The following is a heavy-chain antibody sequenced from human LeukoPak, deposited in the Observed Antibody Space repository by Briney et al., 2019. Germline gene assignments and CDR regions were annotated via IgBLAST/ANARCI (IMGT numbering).Heavy chain of an antibody. V-gene: IGHV4-59*01. CDR2: IYYSGST. D-gene: IGHD1-26*01. J-gene: IGHJ4*02. Sequence: SETLSLTCTVSGGSISSYYWSWIRQPPGKGLEWIGYIYYSGSTNYNPSLKSRVTISVDTSKNQFSLKLSSVTAAGTAVYYCARDNRGSYEALDYWGQGTLVTVSS. CDR1: GGSISSYY. CDR3: ARDNRGSYEALDY.